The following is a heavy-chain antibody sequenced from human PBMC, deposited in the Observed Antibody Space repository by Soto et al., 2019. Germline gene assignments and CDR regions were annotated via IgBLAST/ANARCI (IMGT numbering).Heavy chain of an antibody. CDR1: GFIFSGSA. CDR3: ARGQGAAIGDYYYHDMDV. D-gene: IGHD2-2*02. CDR2: IRSRANNFAT. J-gene: IGHJ6*02. Sequence: EVQLVESGGGLVQPGGSLKLSCAASGFIFSGSAIHWVRQASGKGLEWVGRIRSRANNFATSSAASVKGRFTFSRDDSKNTAYLQMNTLKPEDTAVYYCARGQGAAIGDYYYHDMDVWGQGTTVTVSS. V-gene: IGHV3-73*02.